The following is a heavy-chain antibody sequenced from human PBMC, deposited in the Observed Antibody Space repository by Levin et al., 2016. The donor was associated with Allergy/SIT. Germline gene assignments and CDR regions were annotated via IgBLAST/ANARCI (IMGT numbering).Heavy chain of an antibody. CDR1: GGSISSSSYY. J-gene: IGHJ4*02. Sequence: SETLSLTCTVSGGSISSSSYYWGWIRQPPGKGLEWIGSIYYSGSTYYNPSLKSRVTISVDTSKNQFSLKLSSVTAADTAVYYCARHLRMATSYYFDYWGQGTLVTVSS. CDR2: IYYSGST. D-gene: IGHD5-24*01. CDR3: ARHLRMATSYYFDY. V-gene: IGHV4-39*01.